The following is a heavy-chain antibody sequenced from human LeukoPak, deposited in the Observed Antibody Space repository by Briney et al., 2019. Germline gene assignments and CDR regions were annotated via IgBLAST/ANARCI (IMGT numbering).Heavy chain of an antibody. Sequence: PSETLSLTCAVYGGSFSGYCWSWIRQPPGKGLEWIGEITHSGSTNYNPSLKSRVTISVDTSKNQFSLKLSSVTAADTAVYYCARGGERSSGWYSTYYWGQGILVTVSS. CDR2: ITHSGST. CDR3: ARGGERSSGWYSTYY. D-gene: IGHD6-19*01. V-gene: IGHV4-34*01. J-gene: IGHJ4*02. CDR1: GGSFSGYC.